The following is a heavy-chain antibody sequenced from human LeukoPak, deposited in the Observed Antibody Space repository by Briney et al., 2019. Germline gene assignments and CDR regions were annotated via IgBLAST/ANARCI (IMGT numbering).Heavy chain of an antibody. J-gene: IGHJ6*03. Sequence: PSETLSLTCAVSGGSFSGYYWSWIRQPPGKGLEWIGEINHSGSTNYNPSLKSRVTISVDTSKNQFSLKLSSVTAADTAVYYCARGNGVVVPAARGYYYYMDVWGKGTTVTVSS. D-gene: IGHD2-2*01. CDR2: INHSGST. CDR1: GGSFSGYY. CDR3: ARGNGVVVPAARGYYYYMDV. V-gene: IGHV4-34*01.